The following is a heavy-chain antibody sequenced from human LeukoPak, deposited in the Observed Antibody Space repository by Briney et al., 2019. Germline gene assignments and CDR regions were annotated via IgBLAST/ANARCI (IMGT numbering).Heavy chain of an antibody. J-gene: IGHJ4*02. Sequence: GGSLRLSCAASGLTLNSHWMSWVRQAPGKGLEWVANIKEDGRDTYYVDSVKGRFTISRDNAKNSLNLQMNSLRAEDTAMYYCATSAGYWGQGTLVTVSS. V-gene: IGHV3-7*03. CDR2: IKEDGRDT. CDR1: GLTLNSHW. CDR3: ATSAGY.